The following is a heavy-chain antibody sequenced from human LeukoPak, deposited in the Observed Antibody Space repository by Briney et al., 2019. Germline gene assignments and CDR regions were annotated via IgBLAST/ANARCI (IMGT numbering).Heavy chain of an antibody. Sequence: GSLRLSCAASGFTFSSYWMSWVRQAPGKGLEWVANIKQDGSEKYYVDSVKGRFTISRDNAKNSLYLQMNSLRAEDTAAYYCARVIAPYCGGDCYSYYYYYYGVDVWGQGTTVTVSS. D-gene: IGHD2-21*02. CDR2: IKQDGSEK. J-gene: IGHJ6*02. V-gene: IGHV3-7*01. CDR1: GFTFSSYW. CDR3: ARVIAPYCGGDCYSYYYYYYGVDV.